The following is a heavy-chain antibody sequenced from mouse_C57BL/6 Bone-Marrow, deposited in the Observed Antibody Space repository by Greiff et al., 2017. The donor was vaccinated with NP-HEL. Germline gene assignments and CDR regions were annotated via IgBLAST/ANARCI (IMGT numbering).Heavy chain of an antibody. D-gene: IGHD2-4*01. CDR2: LVPENGDT. V-gene: IGHV14-4*01. Sequence: VQLQQSGAELVRPGASVKLSCTASGFNIKDDYMHWVKQRPEQGLEWIGWLVPENGDTAYASKFQGKATITADTSSISAYLQLSSRTSEDTAVYYCTTDYDFAMDYWGQGTSVTFSS. CDR3: TTDYDFAMDY. J-gene: IGHJ4*01. CDR1: GFNIKDDY.